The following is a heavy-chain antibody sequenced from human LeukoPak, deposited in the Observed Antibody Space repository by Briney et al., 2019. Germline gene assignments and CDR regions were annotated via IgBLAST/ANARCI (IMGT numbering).Heavy chain of an antibody. V-gene: IGHV4-61*01. J-gene: IGHJ4*02. Sequence: PSETLSLTCTVSGGSVSSGSYYWGWIRQPPGKGLEWIGYIYYSGSTNYNPSLKSRVTISVDTSKNQFSLKLSSVTAADTAVYYCARVRGPGFDYWGQGTLVTVSS. CDR1: GGSVSSGSYY. CDR2: IYYSGST. D-gene: IGHD3-10*01. CDR3: ARVRGPGFDY.